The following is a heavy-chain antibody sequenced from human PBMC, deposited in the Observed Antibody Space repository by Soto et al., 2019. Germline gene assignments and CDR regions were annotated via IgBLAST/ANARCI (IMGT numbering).Heavy chain of an antibody. Sequence: GGSLRLSCAASGFTFSSYSMNWVRQAPGKGLEWVSYISSSSSTIYYADSVKGRFTISRDNVKNSLYLQMNSLRAEVTAVYYCARDPDPPYYYYMDVSGKGTTVTVS. CDR1: GFTFSSYS. CDR2: ISSSSSTI. J-gene: IGHJ6*03. V-gene: IGHV3-48*01. CDR3: ARDPDPPYYYYMDV.